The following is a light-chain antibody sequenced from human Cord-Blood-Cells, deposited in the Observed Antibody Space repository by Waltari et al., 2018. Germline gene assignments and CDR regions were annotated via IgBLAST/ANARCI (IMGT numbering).Light chain of an antibody. CDR3: SSYTSSSPYV. CDR2: EVS. CDR1: SSDVGGSNY. Sequence: SALTQHASVSGAPGQSITISCPGTSSDVGGSNYASWYQQHPGKAPKLMIYEVSHRPSGVSNRFSGSKSGNTASLTISGLQAEDEADYYCSSYTSSSPYVFGTGTKVTVL. V-gene: IGLV2-14*01. J-gene: IGLJ1*01.